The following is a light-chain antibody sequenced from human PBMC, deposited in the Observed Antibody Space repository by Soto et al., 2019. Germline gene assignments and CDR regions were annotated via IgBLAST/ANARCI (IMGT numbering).Light chain of an antibody. Sequence: EIVLTQSPATLSLSPGERATLSCRASQSVSSYLAWYQQKPGQAPRLLIYDASNRAIGIPARFSGSGSGTDFTLTISSLEPEDFAVYYCQQRSDWPPLPFGGGTKVEIK. CDR3: QQRSDWPPLP. CDR2: DAS. V-gene: IGKV3-11*01. J-gene: IGKJ4*02. CDR1: QSVSSY.